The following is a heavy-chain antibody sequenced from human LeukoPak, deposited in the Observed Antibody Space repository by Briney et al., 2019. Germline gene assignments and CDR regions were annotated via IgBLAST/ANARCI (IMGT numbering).Heavy chain of an antibody. V-gene: IGHV4-34*01. CDR2: INHSGST. CDR3: ARGGLTVTTVDFDY. Sequence: SETLSLTCAVYGGSFSGYYWSWIRQPPGKGLEWIGEINHSGSTNYNPSLKSRVTISVDTSKNQFSLKLSSVTAADTAVYYCARGGLTVTTVDFDYWGQGTLVTVSS. D-gene: IGHD4-17*01. CDR1: GGSFSGYY. J-gene: IGHJ4*02.